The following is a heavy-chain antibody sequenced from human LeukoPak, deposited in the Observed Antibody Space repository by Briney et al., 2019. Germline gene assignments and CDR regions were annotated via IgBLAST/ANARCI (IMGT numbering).Heavy chain of an antibody. CDR3: ARAPYGSGANWFDP. Sequence: SETLSLTCAVSGGSISTYYWSWIRQPAGKGLEWICRIYLSGSTNYNPSLKSRVTMSADTSKNQFSLKLSSGTAADTAVYYCARAPYGSGANWFDPWGQGTLVTVSS. V-gene: IGHV4-4*07. CDR1: GGSISTYY. D-gene: IGHD3-10*01. J-gene: IGHJ5*02. CDR2: IYLSGST.